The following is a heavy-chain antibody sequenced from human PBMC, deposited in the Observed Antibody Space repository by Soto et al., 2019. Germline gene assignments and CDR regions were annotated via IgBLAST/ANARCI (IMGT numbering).Heavy chain of an antibody. Sequence: SETLSLTCSVSGGSIRSYYWTWIRQPPGKGLEWIGYIYYSGSTNYNPSLKSRVTISVDTSKNQFSLKLSSVTAADTAVYYCARLAGAGTLANYYYYYGMDVWGQGTTVTVSS. D-gene: IGHD6-13*01. CDR1: GGSIRSYY. J-gene: IGHJ6*02. V-gene: IGHV4-59*08. CDR2: IYYSGST. CDR3: ARLAGAGTLANYYYYYGMDV.